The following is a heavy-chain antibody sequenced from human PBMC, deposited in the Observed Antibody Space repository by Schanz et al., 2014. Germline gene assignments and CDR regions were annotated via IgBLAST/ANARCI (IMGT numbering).Heavy chain of an antibody. CDR3: ANNWNLDY. CDR2: ISGSGGNT. V-gene: IGHV3-23*01. J-gene: IGHJ4*02. D-gene: IGHD1-20*01. CDR1: GLIFSNYV. Sequence: EVQLLESGGGLVQPGGSLKLSCAASGLIFSNYVMSWVRQAPGKGLEWVSIISGSGGNTYYADAVRGRFTISRDNSKNTLYLQMNSLRAEDTAVYYCANNWNLDYWGQGTLVTVSS.